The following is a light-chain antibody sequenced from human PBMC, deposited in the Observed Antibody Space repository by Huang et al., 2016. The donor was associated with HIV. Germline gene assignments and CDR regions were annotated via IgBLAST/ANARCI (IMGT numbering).Light chain of an antibody. CDR2: WAS. CDR3: QQYYSPPYT. V-gene: IGKV4-1*01. Sequence: DIVMTQSPDSLAVSLGERATINCKSSQSVLYSPNNKNYLAWYKQKPGQPPKLLIYWASTRESGVPDRFSGSGSGTDFTLTISSLQAEDVAVYYCQQYYSPPYTFGQGTKLEIK. CDR1: QSVLYSPNNKNY. J-gene: IGKJ2*01.